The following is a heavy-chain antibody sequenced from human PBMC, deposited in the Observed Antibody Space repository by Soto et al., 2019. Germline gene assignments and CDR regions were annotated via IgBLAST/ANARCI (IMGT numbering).Heavy chain of an antibody. CDR3: VGGQYYFAY. CDR2: ISYDGSNK. V-gene: IGHV3-30*03. J-gene: IGHJ4*02. Sequence: QVQLVESGGGVVQPGRSLRLSCAASGFPFSSYGMHWVREAPGKGLEWVAVISYDGSNKYYADSVKGRFTISRDNSASTLYLQMNSLRTEDTALYYCVGGQYYFAYLGQGTLVTVSP. CDR1: GFPFSSYG. D-gene: IGHD3-10*01.